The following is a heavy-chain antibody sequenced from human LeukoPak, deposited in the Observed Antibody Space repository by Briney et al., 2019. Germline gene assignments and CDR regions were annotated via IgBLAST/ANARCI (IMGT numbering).Heavy chain of an antibody. J-gene: IGHJ5*01. CDR3: ARGGGWYDS. CDR2: IYYSGST. D-gene: IGHD4-23*01. V-gene: IGHV4-59*01. CDR1: GDSISNYY. Sequence: NSSETLSLTCIVSGDSISNYYWSWLRQPPGKGLEWIGYIYYSGSTNYNPSLRSRLTISVDSSKDQFSLRLSSVTAADTAVYYCARGGGWYDSWGQGTLVTVSS.